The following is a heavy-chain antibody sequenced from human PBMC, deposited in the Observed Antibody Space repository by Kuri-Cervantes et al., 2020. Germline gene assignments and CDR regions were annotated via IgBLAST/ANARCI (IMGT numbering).Heavy chain of an antibody. J-gene: IGHJ3*01. CDR2: IGSDGDT. CDR1: GFAFSLYD. V-gene: IGHV3-13*01. D-gene: IGHD1-1*01. Sequence: GESLKISCAGTGFAFSLYDMHWVRQTAGKGLEWVSAIGSDGDTYYLDSVEGRFTISRDLAKDSVHLQMNSLRAGDTALYFCARNWHDGFDVWGQGTLVTVSS. CDR3: ARNWHDGFDV.